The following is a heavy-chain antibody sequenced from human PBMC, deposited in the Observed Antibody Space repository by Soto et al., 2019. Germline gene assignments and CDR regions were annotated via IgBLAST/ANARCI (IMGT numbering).Heavy chain of an antibody. D-gene: IGHD6-6*01. CDR2: IGTAGDT. Sequence: EVQLVESGGAVVQPGGSLRLSCAASAFTFDDYIMHWVRQPPGKGLEWVSAIGTAGDTYYPGSVKGRFTISRENAKNSLYLQMNSLRAGDTAVYYCARSERQLDYFDYWGQGTLVTVSS. V-gene: IGHV3-13*01. CDR1: AFTFDDYI. J-gene: IGHJ4*02. CDR3: ARSERQLDYFDY.